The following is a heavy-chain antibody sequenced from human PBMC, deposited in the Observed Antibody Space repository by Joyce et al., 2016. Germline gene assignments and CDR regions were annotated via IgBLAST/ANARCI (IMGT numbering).Heavy chain of an antibody. CDR1: GYTFTSYG. D-gene: IGHD3-22*01. J-gene: IGHJ3*02. V-gene: IGHV1-18*01. CDR2: INSYNGNT. Sequence: QLVQSGAEVKKPGASVKVSCKASGYTFTSYGSSWVRQAPGQGLEWMGWINSYNGNTNNAQKLQGRVTMTTDTSTSTAYMELRSLRSNDTAVYYCARGPRVTMIVLVTDAFDIWGQGTMVTVSS. CDR3: ARGPRVTMIVLVTDAFDI.